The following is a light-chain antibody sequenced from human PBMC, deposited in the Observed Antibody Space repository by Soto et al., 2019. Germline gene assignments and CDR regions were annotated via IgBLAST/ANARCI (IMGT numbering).Light chain of an antibody. V-gene: IGLV2-14*01. CDR2: EVS. CDR1: SSDLGTFDY. CDR3: AVWDDSLNAWV. Sequence: QSALTQPASVSGSPGQSITISCTGTSSDLGTFDYVSWFQHHPGKAPKLVIYEVSSRASGVSSRFSGSKSANTASLTISGLQPEDEADYDCAVWDDSLNAWVFGGGTQLTVL. J-gene: IGLJ3*02.